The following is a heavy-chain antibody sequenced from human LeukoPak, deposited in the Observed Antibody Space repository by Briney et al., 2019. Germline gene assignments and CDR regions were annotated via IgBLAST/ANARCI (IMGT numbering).Heavy chain of an antibody. V-gene: IGHV3-7*03. Sequence: PGGSLRLSCAVSGFSFSRIWMSWVRQAPGKGLEWVAKINQDGNEMFYVDSVKGRFAISRDNAKNSLYLQMNSLRAEDTAVYYCAKADSGYYNHYFDYWGQGTLVTVSS. D-gene: IGHD3-3*01. CDR3: AKADSGYYNHYFDY. CDR2: INQDGNEM. J-gene: IGHJ4*02. CDR1: GFSFSRIW.